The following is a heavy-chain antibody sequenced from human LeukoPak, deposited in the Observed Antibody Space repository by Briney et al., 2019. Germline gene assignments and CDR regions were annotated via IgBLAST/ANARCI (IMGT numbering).Heavy chain of an antibody. D-gene: IGHD5-18*01. CDR3: AKNGGDSYGTGHFDY. V-gene: IGHV3-23*01. Sequence: GGSLRLSCAASGFMFSSYAMTWVRQAPGKGLEWVSAIGGSGAGTNYADSVKGRFTISRDNSRNTLYLQMNSLRVEDTAVYYCAKNGGDSYGTGHFDYWGQGTLVTVSS. CDR1: GFMFSSYA. J-gene: IGHJ4*02. CDR2: IGGSGAGT.